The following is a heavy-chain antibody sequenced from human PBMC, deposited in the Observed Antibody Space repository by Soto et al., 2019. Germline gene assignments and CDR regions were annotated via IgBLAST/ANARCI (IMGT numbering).Heavy chain of an antibody. CDR2: ISAYNGNT. CDR3: AREYNWNPWKDWLDP. D-gene: IGHD1-20*01. V-gene: IGHV1-18*01. CDR1: GYTFTSYG. Sequence: ASVKVSCKASGYTFTSYGISWVRQAPGQGLEWMGWISAYNGNTNYAQKLQGRVTMTTDTSTSTAYMELRSLRSDDTAVYYCAREYNWNPWKDWLDPWGQGTLVTVSS. J-gene: IGHJ5*02.